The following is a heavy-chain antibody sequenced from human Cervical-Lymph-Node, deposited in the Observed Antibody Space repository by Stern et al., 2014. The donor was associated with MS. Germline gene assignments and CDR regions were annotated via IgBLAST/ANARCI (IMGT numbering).Heavy chain of an antibody. CDR1: GYLFDDYW. CDR2: IFPRDSNT. Sequence: EVQLVQSGAEVKKPGESLKISCEASGYLFDDYWIGWVRQMSGRGLELVAIIFPRDSNTRYSPPVQGTVPISADKSISTAYLQWSSRKPSNTAMYYCANSPATPSGYDRFDYWGQGALVTVSS. CDR3: ANSPATPSGYDRFDY. V-gene: IGHV5-51*03. D-gene: IGHD5-12*01. J-gene: IGHJ4*02.